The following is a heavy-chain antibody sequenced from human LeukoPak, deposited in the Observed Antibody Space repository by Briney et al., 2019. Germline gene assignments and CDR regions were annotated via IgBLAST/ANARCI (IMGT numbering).Heavy chain of an antibody. J-gene: IGHJ5*02. CDR2: MNSDGTTT. D-gene: IGHD6-13*01. CDR1: GFSSSDYW. CDR3: AKDIGQQLANWFDP. V-gene: IGHV3-74*01. Sequence: GGSLRLSCAASGFSSSDYWMHWVRHAPGKGLVWVSRMNSDGTTTNYADSVKGRFTISRDNAKNSLYLQMNSLRAEDTALYYCAKDIGQQLANWFDPWGQGTLVTVSS.